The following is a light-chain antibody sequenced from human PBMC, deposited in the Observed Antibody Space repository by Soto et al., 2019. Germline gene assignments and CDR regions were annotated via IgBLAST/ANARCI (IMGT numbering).Light chain of an antibody. Sequence: DIQMTQSPSTLSASLGYRVTMTYRASHSISNRLAWYQQKPGKAPKVLIYDASSLESGVPSRFSGSGSATEFILTISSLQPDDFATYHCQHYGGVWTFGQGTKVDIK. J-gene: IGKJ1*01. CDR3: QHYGGVWT. CDR1: HSISNR. V-gene: IGKV1-5*01. CDR2: DAS.